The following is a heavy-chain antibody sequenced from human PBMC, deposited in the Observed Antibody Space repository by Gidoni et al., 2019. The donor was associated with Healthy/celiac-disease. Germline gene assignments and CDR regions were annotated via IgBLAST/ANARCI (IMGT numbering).Heavy chain of an antibody. CDR2: IYYSGST. CDR1: GGSISRGGYS. V-gene: IGHV4-31*03. Sequence: QVQLQESGPGLVKPSQTLSLTCTVSGGSISRGGYSWSWIRQHPGKGLEWIGYIYYSGSTYYNPSLKSRVTISVDTSKNQFSLKLSSVTAADTAVYYCARGDGDYYPLPAFDIWGQGTMVTVSS. J-gene: IGHJ3*02. CDR3: ARGDGDYYPLPAFDI. D-gene: IGHD4-17*01.